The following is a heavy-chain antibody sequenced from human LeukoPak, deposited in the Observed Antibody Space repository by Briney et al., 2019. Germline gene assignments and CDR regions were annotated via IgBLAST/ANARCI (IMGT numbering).Heavy chain of an antibody. Sequence: PGGSLRLSCAASGXTFSSFAMNWVRQAPGKGLEWVLTMNGDATSTYYADSVKGRFTISRDNSKNTLYLQMNSLRAEDTAVYYCAKRTSGSSWYSSDYWGQGTLVTVSS. V-gene: IGHV3-23*01. J-gene: IGHJ4*02. D-gene: IGHD6-13*01. CDR2: MNGDATST. CDR1: GXTFSSFA. CDR3: AKRTSGSSWYSSDY.